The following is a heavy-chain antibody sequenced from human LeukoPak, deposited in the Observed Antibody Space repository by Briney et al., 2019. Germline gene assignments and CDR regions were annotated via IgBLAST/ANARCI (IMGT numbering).Heavy chain of an antibody. J-gene: IGHJ4*02. Sequence: SETLSLTCTLSGDSISRGDYYWRWIRQPPGKGLEWIGYIYYGGSTCYNPALKTRLTISVDTAKNQFSLKLTSGSAPATAVYYCAIAPVGATRYFDYWGQGTLVTVSS. CDR2: IYYGGST. CDR1: GDSISRGDYY. D-gene: IGHD1-26*01. CDR3: AIAPVGATRYFDY. V-gene: IGHV4-30-4*08.